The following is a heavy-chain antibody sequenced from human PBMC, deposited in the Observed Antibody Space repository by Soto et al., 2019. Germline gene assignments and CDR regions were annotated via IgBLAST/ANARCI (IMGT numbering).Heavy chain of an antibody. CDR3: ATRPLLPGAP. CDR2: IYSSGST. D-gene: IGHD3-22*01. J-gene: IGHJ3*01. CDR1: GFTFSSND. Sequence: EVQLVESGGGLIQPGGSLRLSCAASGFTFSSNDMNWVRQAPGKGLEWVSLIYSSGSTSYADSVKGRFTISRDNSKNTLYLQMSSLRADDTAVYDCATRPLLPGAPWGQGTMVTVSS. V-gene: IGHV3-53*01.